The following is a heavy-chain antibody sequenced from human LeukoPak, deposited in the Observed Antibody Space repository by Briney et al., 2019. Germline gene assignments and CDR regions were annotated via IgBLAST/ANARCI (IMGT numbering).Heavy chain of an antibody. CDR3: APSTYSGSPPFDY. D-gene: IGHD1-26*01. CDR1: GNYW. V-gene: IGHV3-74*01. Sequence: PGGSLRLSCVASGNYWMHWVRQAPGKGLVWVSRINSDGSSTSYADSVKGRFTISRDNARNSLYLQMNSLRAEDTAVYYCAPSTYSGSPPFDYWGQGTLVTVSS. J-gene: IGHJ4*02. CDR2: INSDGSST.